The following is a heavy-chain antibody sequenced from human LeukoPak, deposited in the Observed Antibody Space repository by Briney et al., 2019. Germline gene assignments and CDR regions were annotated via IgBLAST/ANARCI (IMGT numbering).Heavy chain of an antibody. CDR1: GGSISNYY. CDR2: IYYIGGT. J-gene: IGHJ4*02. V-gene: IGHV4-59*08. D-gene: IGHD3-10*01. CDR3: ARTRYYYNSRSYGAPYYFDY. Sequence: SETLSLTCTVSGGSISNYYWSWIRQPPGKELEWIGYIYYIGGTNYNPSLKRRVTISVDTSKNQFSLKLSSVTAADTAVYYCARTRYYYNSRSYGAPYYFDYWGQGTLVTVSS.